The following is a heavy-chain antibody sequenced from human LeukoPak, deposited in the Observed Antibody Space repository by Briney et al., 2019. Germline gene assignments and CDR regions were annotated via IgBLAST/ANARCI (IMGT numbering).Heavy chain of an antibody. J-gene: IGHJ4*02. CDR1: GFTFSSYW. CDR2: IKQDGSEK. Sequence: GGSLRLSCAASGFTFSSYWMSWVRQAPGKGLEWVANIKQDGSEKYYVDSVKGRFTISRDNAKNSLYLQMNSLRAEDTAVYYCASPRDGYNPDYWGQGTLVIVSS. V-gene: IGHV3-7*01. D-gene: IGHD5-24*01. CDR3: ASPRDGYNPDY.